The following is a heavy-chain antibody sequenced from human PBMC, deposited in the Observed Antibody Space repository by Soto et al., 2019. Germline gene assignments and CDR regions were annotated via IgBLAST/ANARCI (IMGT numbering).Heavy chain of an antibody. CDR2: ISSSGTYI. J-gene: IGHJ6*02. V-gene: IGHV3-21*01. D-gene: IGHD3-10*01. CDR3: VRAGHVFDVHYYGMDL. Sequence: GSLSLSCEASGFTFNDYSMDWVRQAPEKGLEWASSISSSGTYIYYADSVKGRFAISRDNANNVMYLQMDTLRAEDTAVYYCVRAGHVFDVHYYGMDLWGQGTTVTVSS. CDR1: GFTFNDYS.